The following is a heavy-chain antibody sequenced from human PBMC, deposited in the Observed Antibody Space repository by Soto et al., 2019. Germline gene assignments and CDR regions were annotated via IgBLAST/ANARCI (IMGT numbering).Heavy chain of an antibody. CDR2: IIPIFGTA. J-gene: IGHJ4*02. V-gene: IGHV1-69*01. CDR1: GGTFSSYA. Sequence: QVQLVQSGAEVKKPGSSVTVSCKASGGTFSSYAISWVRQAPGQGLEWMGGIIPIFGTANYAQKFQGRVTITADESTSTAYMELSSLRSEDTAVYYCAREISGYSSSWDIFDDWGQGTLVTVSS. CDR3: AREISGYSSSWDIFDD. D-gene: IGHD6-13*01.